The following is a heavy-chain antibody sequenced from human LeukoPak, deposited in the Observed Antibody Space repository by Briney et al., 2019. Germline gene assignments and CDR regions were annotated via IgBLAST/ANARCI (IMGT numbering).Heavy chain of an antibody. J-gene: IGHJ6*03. CDR1: GYTFTSYG. D-gene: IGHD5-18*01. V-gene: IGHV1-18*01. Sequence: GASVKVSCKASGYTFTSYGISWVRQAPGQGLEWMGWISAYNGNTNYAQKLQGRVTMTTDTSTSTAYMELRSLRSDDTAVYYCARDRDTAMPLRYYYYMDVWGKGTTVTVSS. CDR2: ISAYNGNT. CDR3: ARDRDTAMPLRYYYYMDV.